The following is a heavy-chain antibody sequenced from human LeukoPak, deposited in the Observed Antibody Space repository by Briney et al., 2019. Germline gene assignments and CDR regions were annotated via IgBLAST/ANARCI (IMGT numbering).Heavy chain of an antibody. J-gene: IGHJ4*02. D-gene: IGHD1-26*01. CDR3: AKGTVGAYEIDY. CDR2: IRYDGNNK. V-gene: IGHV3-30*02. CDR1: GFTFSRYG. Sequence: GGSLRLSCAASGFTFSRYGMHWVREAPGRGGEGGVFIRYDGNNKYSAASVTGRFTISRDNSKNTLYLQMNSLRTEDTAVYYCAKGTVGAYEIDYWGQGTLVTVSS.